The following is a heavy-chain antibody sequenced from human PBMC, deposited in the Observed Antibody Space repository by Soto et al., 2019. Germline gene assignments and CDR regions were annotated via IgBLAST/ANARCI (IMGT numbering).Heavy chain of an antibody. J-gene: IGHJ4*02. D-gene: IGHD6-13*01. V-gene: IGHV3-23*01. Sequence: GGSLRLSCAASGFTFSSYAMSWVRQAPGKGLEWVSAISGSGGSTYYADSVKGRFTISRDNSKNPLYLQMNSLRSEDTAVYYCAKDQGSSSSWSVYYFDYWGQGTLVAVSS. CDR1: GFTFSSYA. CDR3: AKDQGSSSSWSVYYFDY. CDR2: ISGSGGST.